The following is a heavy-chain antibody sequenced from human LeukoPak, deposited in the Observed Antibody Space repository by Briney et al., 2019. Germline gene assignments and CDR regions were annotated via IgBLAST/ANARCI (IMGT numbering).Heavy chain of an antibody. CDR3: ARLGTSDSSGYYYPFDY. CDR2: IYPDDSET. CDR1: GYSFTSYW. J-gene: IGHJ4*02. V-gene: IGHV5-51*01. D-gene: IGHD3-22*01. Sequence: GESLKISCKGSGYSFTSYWIGWVRQMPGRGLEWMGIIYPDDSETRYSPSFQGQFTISADESISTTFLQWSSLKPSDTAIYYCARLGTSDSSGYYYPFDYWGQGTLVTVSS.